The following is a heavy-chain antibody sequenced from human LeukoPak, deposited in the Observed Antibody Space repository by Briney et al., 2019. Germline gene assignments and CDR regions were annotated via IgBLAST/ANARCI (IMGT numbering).Heavy chain of an antibody. CDR2: IKQDGSEK. D-gene: IGHD6-19*01. Sequence: GGSLRLSCAVSGFTFRYYWMSWVRQAPGKGLEWVSNIKQDGSEKYYVDSVKGRFTISRDNAKNSFYLQMNSLRAEDTAVYYCARDRGGSGWYEFECWGQGTLVTVSS. CDR3: ARDRGGSGWYEFEC. CDR1: GFTFRYYW. V-gene: IGHV3-7*01. J-gene: IGHJ4*02.